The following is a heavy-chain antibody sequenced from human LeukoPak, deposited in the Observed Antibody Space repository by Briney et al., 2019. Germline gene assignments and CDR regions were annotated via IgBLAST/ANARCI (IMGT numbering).Heavy chain of an antibody. CDR2: IYHSGST. J-gene: IGHJ4*02. V-gene: IGHV4-38-2*01. D-gene: IGHD6-13*01. CDR3: ARGKRAAAGTDY. Sequence: SETLSLTCAVSGYSISSGYYWGWIRQPPGKGLEWIGSIYHSGSTYYNPSPKSRVTISVDTSKNQFSLKLSSVTAADTAVYYCARGKRAAAGTDYWGQGTLVTVSS. CDR1: GYSISSGYY.